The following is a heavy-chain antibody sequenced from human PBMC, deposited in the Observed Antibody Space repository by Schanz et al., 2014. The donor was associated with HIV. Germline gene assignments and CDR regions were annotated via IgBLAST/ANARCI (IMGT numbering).Heavy chain of an antibody. V-gene: IGHV1-18*01. CDR1: GDTFTSYG. CDR3: ARVNKDIGGYYFDY. CDR2: ISTYNGNT. D-gene: IGHD2-15*01. Sequence: QVQLVQSGAEVKKPGASVKVSCKASGDTFTSYGITWVRQAPGQGLEWMGWISTYNGNTIYAQKFQGRVTMTTDTSTSTAYMELRSLRSDDTAVYYCARVNKDIGGYYFDYWGQGTLVTVSS. J-gene: IGHJ4*02.